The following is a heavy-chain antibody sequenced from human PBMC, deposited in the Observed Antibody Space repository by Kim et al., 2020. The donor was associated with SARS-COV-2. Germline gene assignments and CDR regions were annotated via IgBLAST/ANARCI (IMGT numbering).Heavy chain of an antibody. CDR3: AREVPAAIKLYSYYGMDV. Sequence: GGSLRLSCAASGFTFSSYAMHWVRQAPGKGLEWVAVISYDGSNKYYVDSVKGRFTISRDNSKNTLYLQMNSLRAEDTAVYYCAREVPAAIKLYSYYGMDVWGQGTTVTVSS. J-gene: IGHJ6*02. CDR2: ISYDGSNK. V-gene: IGHV3-30*04. CDR1: GFTFSSYA. D-gene: IGHD2-2*01.